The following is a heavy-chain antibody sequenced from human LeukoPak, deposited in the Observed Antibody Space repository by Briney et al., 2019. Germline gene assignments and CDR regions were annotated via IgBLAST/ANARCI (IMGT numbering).Heavy chain of an antibody. V-gene: IGHV4-4*07. CDR3: ARHEAVVVITKAFDI. CDR2: IYISGST. Sequence: SETLSLTCTVSGGSISSYYWSWIRQPAGKGLEWIGRIYISGSTNYNPSLKSRVTMSVDTSKNQFSLKLSSVTAADTAVYYCARHEAVVVITKAFDIWGQGTMVTVSS. D-gene: IGHD3-22*01. J-gene: IGHJ3*02. CDR1: GGSISSYY.